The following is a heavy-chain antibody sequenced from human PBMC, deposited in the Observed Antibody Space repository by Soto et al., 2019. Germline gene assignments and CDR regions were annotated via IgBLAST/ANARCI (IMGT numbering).Heavy chain of an antibody. J-gene: IGHJ4*02. D-gene: IGHD4-17*01. CDR2: ISSSSSTI. V-gene: IGHV3-48*01. Sequence: EVQLVESGGGLVQPVGSLRLSCAASGVTFSSYSMNWVRQAPGKGLEWVSSISSSSSTIYYADSVKGRFPISRDNAKNSLYLQMNSLRAEDTAVYYCARDLNYGLFDYWGQGPLVTVSS. CDR3: ARDLNYGLFDY. CDR1: GVTFSSYS.